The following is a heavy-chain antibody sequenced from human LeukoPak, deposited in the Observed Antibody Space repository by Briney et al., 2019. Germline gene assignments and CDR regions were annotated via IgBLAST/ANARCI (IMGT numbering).Heavy chain of an antibody. V-gene: IGHV3-20*04. Sequence: RPGGSLRLSCAASGFTFDDYGMSWVRQAPGKGLEWVSGTNWNGDRTGYADSVKGRFTISRDNAKNSLYLLMNSLRAEDTALYYCARSGYYGSGSYSDYWGQGTLVTVSS. D-gene: IGHD3-10*01. CDR2: TNWNGDRT. CDR3: ARSGYYGSGSYSDY. J-gene: IGHJ4*02. CDR1: GFTFDDYG.